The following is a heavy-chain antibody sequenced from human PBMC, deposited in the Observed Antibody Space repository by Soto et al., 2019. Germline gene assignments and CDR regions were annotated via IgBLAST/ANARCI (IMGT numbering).Heavy chain of an antibody. CDR1: GDSISTVDYF. CDR2: IYKSATT. CDR3: ARGRYCLTGRCFPNWFDS. J-gene: IGHJ5*01. D-gene: IGHD2-15*01. V-gene: IGHV4-30-4*01. Sequence: SETLSLTCSVSGDSISTVDYFWAWIRQPPGQALEYIGYIYKSATTYYNPSFESRVAISLDASKSQFSLNVTSVTAADTAVYFCARGRYCLTGRCFPNWFDSWGQGTLVTVSS.